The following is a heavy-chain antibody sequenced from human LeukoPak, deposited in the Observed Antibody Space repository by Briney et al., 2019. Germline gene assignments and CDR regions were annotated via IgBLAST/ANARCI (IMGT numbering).Heavy chain of an antibody. CDR1: GFTFSSYS. Sequence: GGSLRLSCAASGFTFSSYSMNWVRQAPGKGLEWVSYISSSSSTIYYADSVKGRFTISRDNAKNSLYLQMNSLRAEDTAVYYCARAVYGAPYFFDYWGQGTLVTVSS. CDR2: ISSSSSTI. J-gene: IGHJ4*02. V-gene: IGHV3-48*01. D-gene: IGHD4/OR15-4a*01. CDR3: ARAVYGAPYFFDY.